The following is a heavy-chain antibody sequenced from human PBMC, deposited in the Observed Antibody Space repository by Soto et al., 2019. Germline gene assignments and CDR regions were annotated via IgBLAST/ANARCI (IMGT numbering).Heavy chain of an antibody. Sequence: SETLSLTCAVSGYSISSNNWWGWIRQPPGNGLELFGYINYSGTTYYNPSLKSRVTMSVDAPKNQFSLKLRSVTGVDTAVYYCARKPPGTGEFDYWGQGTLVTSPQ. V-gene: IGHV4-28*01. CDR2: INYSGTT. J-gene: IGHJ4*02. CDR1: GYSISSNNW. D-gene: IGHD3-16*01. CDR3: ARKPPGTGEFDY.